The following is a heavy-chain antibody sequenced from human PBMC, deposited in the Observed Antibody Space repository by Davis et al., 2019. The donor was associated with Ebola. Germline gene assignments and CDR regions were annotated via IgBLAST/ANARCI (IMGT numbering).Heavy chain of an antibody. Sequence: GESLKISCAASGFTFSSYPMRWVRQAPGKGLEWVGRIKSKTDGGTTDYAAPVKGRFTISRDDSKNTLYLQMNSLKTEDTAVYYCTTGELRYFDWLSEVFDYWGQGTLVTVSS. CDR2: IKSKTDGGTT. CDR1: GFTFSSYP. V-gene: IGHV3-15*01. J-gene: IGHJ4*02. CDR3: TTGELRYFDWLSEVFDY. D-gene: IGHD3-9*01.